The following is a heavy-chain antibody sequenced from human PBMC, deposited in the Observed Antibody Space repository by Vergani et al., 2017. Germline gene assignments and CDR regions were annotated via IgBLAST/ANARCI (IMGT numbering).Heavy chain of an antibody. Sequence: EVQLVESGGGLAQPGGSLRLSCAASGFTFSSYWMTWVRQAPGKGLEWVANIKQDGSEKYYVDSVKGRFTISRDNAKKSLYLEMNSLRAEDTAVYYCARETRGRTTNDYWGQGTLVTVSS. J-gene: IGHJ4*02. CDR1: GFTFSSYW. D-gene: IGHD1/OR15-1a*01. V-gene: IGHV3-7*01. CDR2: IKQDGSEK. CDR3: ARETRGRTTNDY.